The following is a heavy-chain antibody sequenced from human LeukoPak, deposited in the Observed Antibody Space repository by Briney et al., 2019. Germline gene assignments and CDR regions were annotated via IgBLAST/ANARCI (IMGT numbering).Heavy chain of an antibody. J-gene: IGHJ4*02. V-gene: IGHV3-66*01. CDR1: GFTGSSHY. D-gene: IGHD5-24*01. CDR3: ARDIGGTVEVATMNY. Sequence: GGSLRLSCVASGFTGSSHYMSWVRQAPGKGLEWVSVIYRGDDTYYADSVKGRFTISRDNSRNTVYLQMNRLGAEDTAVYYCARDIGGTVEVATMNYWGQGTLVTVSS. CDR2: IYRGDDT.